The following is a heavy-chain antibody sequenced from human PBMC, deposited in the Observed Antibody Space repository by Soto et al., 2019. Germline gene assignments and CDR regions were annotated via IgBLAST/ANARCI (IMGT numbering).Heavy chain of an antibody. CDR2: ISYDGSNK. CDR3: ARAEPAGFGVMTASHYYGMDV. V-gene: IGHV3-30*09. CDR1: GFTFSGHA. D-gene: IGHD3-3*01. J-gene: IGHJ6*02. Sequence: VELVESGGGVVQPGRSLRLSCAASGFTFSGHALHWVRQTPGKGLEWMAVISYDGSNKYYAGSVEGRFAISRDNSKNTLFLQMNSLRTEDTAIYYCARAEPAGFGVMTASHYYGMDVWGQGTTVTVSS.